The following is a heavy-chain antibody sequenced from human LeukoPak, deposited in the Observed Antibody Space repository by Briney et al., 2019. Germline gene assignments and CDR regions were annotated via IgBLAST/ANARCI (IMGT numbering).Heavy chain of an antibody. CDR1: GGSISSYY. CDR2: IYTSGST. V-gene: IGHV4-4*07. CDR3: ARDPLQYCTNGVCYPDYYYGMDV. Sequence: SETLSLTRTVSGGSISSYYWSWIRQPAGKGLEWIGRIYTSGSTNYNPSLKSRVTMSVDTSKNQFSLKLSSVTAADTAVYYCARDPLQYCTNGVCYPDYYYGMDVWGQGTTVTVSS. D-gene: IGHD2-8*01. J-gene: IGHJ6*02.